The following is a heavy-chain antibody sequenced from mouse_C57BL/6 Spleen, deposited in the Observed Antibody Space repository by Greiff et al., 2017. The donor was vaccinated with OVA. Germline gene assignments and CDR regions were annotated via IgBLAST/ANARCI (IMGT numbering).Heavy chain of an antibody. V-gene: IGHV1-19*01. CDR3: ARSGGSSPFAD. CDR2: INPYNGGT. Sequence: VQLQQSGPVLVKPGASVKMSCKASGYTFTDYYMNWVKQSHGKSLEWIGVINPYNGGTSYNQKFKGKATLTVDKSSSTAYMELNSLTSEDSAVYYCARSGGSSPFADWGQGTLVTVSA. D-gene: IGHD1-1*01. CDR1: GYTFTDYY. J-gene: IGHJ3*01.